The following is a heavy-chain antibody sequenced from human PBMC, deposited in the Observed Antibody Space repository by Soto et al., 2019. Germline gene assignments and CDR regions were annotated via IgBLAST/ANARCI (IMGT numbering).Heavy chain of an antibody. CDR1: GGSMNYYY. J-gene: IGHJ4*03. D-gene: IGHD5-12*01. CDR3: ARDRAIISAPTKEYVFEI. CDR2: IYHSGTA. Sequence: XATLTLTCRVSGGSMNYYYWSWIRQPPGTGLEWIGYIYHSGTAEYNPSLKSRVTLSVDTSKSQFSLKMSSVTTADTAVYCCARDRAIISAPTKEYVFEIWGQGTMVTSPQ. V-gene: IGHV4-59*01.